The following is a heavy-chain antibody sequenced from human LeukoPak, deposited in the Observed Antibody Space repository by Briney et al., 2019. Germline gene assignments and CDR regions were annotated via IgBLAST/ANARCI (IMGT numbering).Heavy chain of an antibody. CDR3: AREGGEWLVLGY. V-gene: IGHV3-66*02. J-gene: IGHJ4*02. CDR2: IYSGGNT. CDR1: GFTVSSNY. Sequence: GGSLRLSCAASGFTVSSNYMSWVRQAPGKGLEWVSIIYSGGNTYYADSVKGRFTISRDNSKNTLYLQMNSLRAEDTAVYYCAREGGEWLVLGYWGQGTLVTVSS. D-gene: IGHD6-19*01.